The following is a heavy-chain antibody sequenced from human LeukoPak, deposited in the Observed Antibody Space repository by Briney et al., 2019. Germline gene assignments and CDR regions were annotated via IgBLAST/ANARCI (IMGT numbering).Heavy chain of an antibody. CDR3: ARFLCSSTGCRHNWFDP. D-gene: IGHD2-2*01. Sequence: GESLKISCKGSGYSFTSYWIGWVRQMPGKGLEWMGIIYPGDSDTRYSPSFQGQVTISADKSISTAYLQWSSLKASDTAMYYCARFLCSSTGCRHNWFDPWGQGTLVTVSS. CDR2: IYPGDSDT. CDR1: GYSFTSYW. J-gene: IGHJ5*02. V-gene: IGHV5-51*01.